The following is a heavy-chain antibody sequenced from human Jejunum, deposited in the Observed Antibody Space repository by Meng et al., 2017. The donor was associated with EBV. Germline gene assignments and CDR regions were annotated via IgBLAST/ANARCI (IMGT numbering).Heavy chain of an antibody. V-gene: IGHV1-8*01. J-gene: IGHJ1*01. CDR1: GYTFTKYN. Sequence: QVKLVQSWSGGKSHGDSEKVCGKTSGYTFTKYNNNWIRQVNGQVPEWMGWMKPNNGNTGLARQLQGRLTITRDTSRCAAYMEVSGLTSEDTATYYCVGWETLDGEYFHHWGRGTLVTVSS. CDR3: VGWETLDGEYFHH. CDR2: MKPNNGNT. D-gene: IGHD1-26*01.